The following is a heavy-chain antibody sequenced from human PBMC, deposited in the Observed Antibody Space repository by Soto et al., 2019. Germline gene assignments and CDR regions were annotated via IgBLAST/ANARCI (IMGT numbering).Heavy chain of an antibody. CDR3: ARPPRSGIDAFDI. CDR2: INPSGSST. V-gene: IGHV1-46*01. D-gene: IGHD3-3*01. CDR1: GYTFTSYY. J-gene: IGHJ3*02. Sequence: ASVNVSCKSSGYTFTSYYIHWVRHAPGQGLEWMGIINPSGSSTTYAQKFPGRVTMTRDTSTNTVYLELSRLRSEDTAVYYCARPPRSGIDAFDIWGQGTMVTVSS.